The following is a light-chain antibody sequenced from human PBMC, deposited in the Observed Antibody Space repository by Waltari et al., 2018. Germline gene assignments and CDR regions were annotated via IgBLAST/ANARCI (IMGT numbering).Light chain of an antibody. J-gene: IGLJ2*01. Sequence: QSALTQPASVSGSPGHSLTISCPGTTLHGGPSNYVSWYQQRPGKAPKLMIYDVSYRPSGISSRFSGSKSGSTVSLTIYGLQAEDEADYYCSSFTSASTVGVIFGGGTKLTVL. CDR2: DVS. V-gene: IGLV2-14*03. CDR3: SSFTSASTVGVI. CDR1: TLHGGPSNY.